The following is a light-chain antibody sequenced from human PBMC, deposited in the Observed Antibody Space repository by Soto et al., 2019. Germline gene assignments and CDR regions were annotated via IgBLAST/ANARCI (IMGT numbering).Light chain of an antibody. Sequence: EIVMTQSPATLSLSPGHRATLSCRASQSVSSNLAWYQQILGQAPRLLISGASTRATGIPARFTGSGSGTEFTLTISSLQSEDFAVYYCQQYNNWPHSVGQGTKVDIK. CDR3: QQYNNWPHS. V-gene: IGKV3-15*01. CDR2: GAS. CDR1: QSVSSN. J-gene: IGKJ2*01.